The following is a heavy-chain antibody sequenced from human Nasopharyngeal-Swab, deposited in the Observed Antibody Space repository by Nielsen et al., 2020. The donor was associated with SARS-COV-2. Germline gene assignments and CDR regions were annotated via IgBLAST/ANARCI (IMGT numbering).Heavy chain of an antibody. V-gene: IGHV3-7*03. CDR2: IKQDGSEK. CDR1: GFTFSRYW. Sequence: GGWLRGCWAGSGFTFSRYWMRQVRQAPGKGLEWVANIKQDGSEKYYVDSVKGRFTISRDNAKNSLYLQFISLRAEDTAVYYSARDSGRLNWGQGTLVTVSS. CDR3: ARDSGRLN. J-gene: IGHJ4*02. D-gene: IGHD1-26*01.